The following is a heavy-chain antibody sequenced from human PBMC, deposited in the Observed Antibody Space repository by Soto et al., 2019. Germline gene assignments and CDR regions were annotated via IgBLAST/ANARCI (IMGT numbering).Heavy chain of an antibody. CDR3: AREGTIFGVVIGFGGYYGMDV. D-gene: IGHD3-3*01. J-gene: IGHJ6*02. CDR1: GGTFSSYA. Sequence: GPSVKVSCKASGGTFSSYAISWVRQAPGQGLEWMGGIIPIFGTANYAQKFQGRVTITADESTSTAYMELSSLRSEDTAVYYCAREGTIFGVVIGFGGYYGMDVWGQGTTVTVSS. CDR2: IIPIFGTA. V-gene: IGHV1-69*13.